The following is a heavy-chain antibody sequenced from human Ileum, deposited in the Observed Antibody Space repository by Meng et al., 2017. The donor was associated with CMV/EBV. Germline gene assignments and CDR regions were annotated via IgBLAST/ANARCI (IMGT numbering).Heavy chain of an antibody. CDR1: GCTFSSYS. CDR3: ARDRSEYNSPEYYFDY. CDR2: ISSSSSYI. J-gene: IGHJ4*02. D-gene: IGHD1-20*01. Sequence: SGCTFSSYSKNWVRQAPGKGLEWVSSISSSSSYIYYADSVKGRFTISRDNAKNSLYLQMNSLRAEDTAVYYCARDRSEYNSPEYYFDYWGQGTLVTVSS. V-gene: IGHV3-21*01.